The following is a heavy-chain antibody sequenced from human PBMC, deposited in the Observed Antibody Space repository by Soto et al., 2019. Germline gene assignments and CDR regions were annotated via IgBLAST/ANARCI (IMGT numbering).Heavy chain of an antibody. CDR3: ASRGSYGDFWSGYPKNAYYYYYGMDV. J-gene: IGHJ6*02. V-gene: IGHV1-69*13. Sequence: ASVKVSCKASGGTFSSYAISWVRQAPGQGLEWMGGIIPIFGTANYAQKFQGRVTITADESTSTAYMELSSLRSEDTAVYYCASRGSYGDFWSGYPKNAYYYYYGMDVWGQGTTVTVSS. CDR1: GGTFSSYA. D-gene: IGHD3-3*01. CDR2: IIPIFGTA.